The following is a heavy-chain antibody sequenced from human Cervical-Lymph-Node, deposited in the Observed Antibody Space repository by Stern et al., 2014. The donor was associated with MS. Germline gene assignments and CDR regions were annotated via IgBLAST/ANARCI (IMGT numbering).Heavy chain of an antibody. D-gene: IGHD3-22*01. CDR3: AKRSPYSRGAADV. Sequence: EVQLVESGAEVKKPGESLKISCEASANTLTSYWIGWVRQMPGQGLEWMGIIHPVYSEDRYRPAFEGQVPTSADKSHSPAYLQWSSLKASDTAIYYCAKRSPYSRGAADVWGQGTMVTVSS. V-gene: IGHV5-51*01. CDR2: IHPVYSED. J-gene: IGHJ3*01. CDR1: ANTLTSYW.